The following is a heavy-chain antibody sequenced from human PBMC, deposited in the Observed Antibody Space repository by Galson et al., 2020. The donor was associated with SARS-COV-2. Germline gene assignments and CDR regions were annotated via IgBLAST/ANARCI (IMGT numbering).Heavy chain of an antibody. CDR3: ATAYCSSTSCYISAVDI. D-gene: IGHD2-2*02. CDR2: INHTGST. Sequence: ETSETLSLTCAVYGGSSSDYYWSWIRQPPGKGLEWIGEINHTGSTNYNPSLKSRVTISVDTSKNQFSVKLSSVTAADTAVYYCATAYCSSTSCYISAVDIWGQGTMVTVSS. J-gene: IGHJ3*02. CDR1: GGSSSDYY. V-gene: IGHV4-34*01.